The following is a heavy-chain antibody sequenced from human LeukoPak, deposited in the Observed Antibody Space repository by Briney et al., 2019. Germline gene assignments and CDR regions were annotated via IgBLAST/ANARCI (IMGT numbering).Heavy chain of an antibody. CDR3: ARDIVAKRPNTNWFDP. D-gene: IGHD2-15*01. Sequence: SETLSLTCTVSGGSISSGSYYWSWIRQPAGKGLEWIGRIYTSGSTNYNPSLKSRVTISVDTSKNQFSLKLSSVTAADTAVYYCARDIVAKRPNTNWFDPWGQGTLVTVSS. CDR2: IYTSGST. V-gene: IGHV4-61*02. J-gene: IGHJ5*02. CDR1: GGSISSGSYY.